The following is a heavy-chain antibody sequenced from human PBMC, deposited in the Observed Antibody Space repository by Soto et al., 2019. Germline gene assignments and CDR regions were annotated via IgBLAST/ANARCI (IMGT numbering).Heavy chain of an antibody. CDR2: IIPILGIA. CDR1: GGTFSSYT. J-gene: IGHJ3*02. D-gene: IGHD3-16*02. CDR3: ARDFGTGDYIWGSYRHDAFDI. Sequence: SVKVSCKASGGTFSSYTISWVRQAPGQGLEWMGRIIPILGIANYAQKFQGRVTITADKSTSTAYMELSSLRSEDTAVYYCARDFGTGDYIWGSYRHDAFDIWGQGTMVTVSS. V-gene: IGHV1-69*04.